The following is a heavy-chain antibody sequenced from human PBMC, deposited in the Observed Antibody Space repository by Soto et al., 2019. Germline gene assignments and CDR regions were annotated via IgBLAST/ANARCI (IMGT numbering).Heavy chain of an antibody. J-gene: IGHJ4*02. V-gene: IGHV1-69*08. CDR2: IIPLLDIA. CDR3: VRDSPIGSTYIGYDGIDY. Sequence: QVQLVQSGAAVKKPGSSVKVSCKASGVTFTNDIITWVRQAPGQGLEWMGRIIPLLDIANYAQKFQGRVTSTADNSTSTADMELNSLRSADTAVYYCVRDSPIGSTYIGYDGIDYWGQVTLVTVS. D-gene: IGHD5-12*01. CDR1: GVTFTNDI.